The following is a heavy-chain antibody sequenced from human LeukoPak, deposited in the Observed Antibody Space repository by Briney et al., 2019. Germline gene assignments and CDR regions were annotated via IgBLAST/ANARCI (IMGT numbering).Heavy chain of an antibody. CDR1: GFTVSSNY. CDR3: ATSRITMIGDYMDF. Sequence: GGSLRLSCTVSGFTVSSNYMSWVRQAPGKGLEWVSVIYSGGSTYYADSVKGRFTLSRDNSKNTVYLQVDSLRSEDTAVYFCATSRITMIGDYMDFWGRGTAVTVSS. V-gene: IGHV3-53*05. D-gene: IGHD3-22*01. J-gene: IGHJ6*03. CDR2: IYSGGST.